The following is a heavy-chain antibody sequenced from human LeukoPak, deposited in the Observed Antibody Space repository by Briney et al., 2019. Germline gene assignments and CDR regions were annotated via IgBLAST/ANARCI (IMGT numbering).Heavy chain of an antibody. CDR1: GGSISSYY. D-gene: IGHD6-19*01. Sequence: KTSETLSLTCTVSGGSISSYYWSWIREPPGKGLEWIGYIYASGSTNYNPSLKSRVTISVDTSKNQFSLKLSSVTAADTAVYYCARPREDSSGWYYFDYWGQGTLVTVSS. CDR2: IYASGST. CDR3: ARPREDSSGWYYFDY. J-gene: IGHJ4*02. V-gene: IGHV4-4*09.